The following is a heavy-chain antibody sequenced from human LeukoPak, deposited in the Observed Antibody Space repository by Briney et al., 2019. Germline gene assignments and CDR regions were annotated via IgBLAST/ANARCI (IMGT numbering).Heavy chain of an antibody. Sequence: GGSLRLSCAASGFTVNYNYMSWVRQAPGKGLEWVSVIYSGGSTYYADSVKGRFTISRDNSKNTVYLQMNSLRVEDTAVYYCARVKVATTYWFDPWGQGPLVTVSS. CDR3: ARVKVATTYWFDP. CDR2: IYSGGST. CDR1: GFTVNYNY. D-gene: IGHD4-23*01. J-gene: IGHJ5*02. V-gene: IGHV3-66*01.